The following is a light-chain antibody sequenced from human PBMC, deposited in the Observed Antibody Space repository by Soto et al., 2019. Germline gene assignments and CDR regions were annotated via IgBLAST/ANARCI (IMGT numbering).Light chain of an antibody. Sequence: DIHLTQSPSFLSPSLGESVRITCRASQVISTSLAWYQVKPGKAPKLLIYAASTLETGVPSRFSGSGSGTDFTFTISSLQPEDIATYFCQQYDDRPITFGQGTRLEIK. CDR3: QQYDDRPIT. CDR2: AAS. J-gene: IGKJ5*01. V-gene: IGKV1-33*01. CDR1: QVISTS.